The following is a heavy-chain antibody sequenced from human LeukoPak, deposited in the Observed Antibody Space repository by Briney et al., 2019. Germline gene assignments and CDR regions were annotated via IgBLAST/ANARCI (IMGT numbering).Heavy chain of an antibody. CDR3: AKGRIGYSYGYSGY. J-gene: IGHJ4*02. V-gene: IGHV3-23*01. Sequence: GGSLRLSCAASGFTFSSYAMSWVRQAPGKGLEWVSTISGSGGSTYYADSVKGRFTISRDNSKNTLYLQMNSLRAEDTAVYYCAKGRIGYSYGYSGYWGQGTLVTVSS. CDR1: GFTFSSYA. D-gene: IGHD5-18*01. CDR2: ISGSGGST.